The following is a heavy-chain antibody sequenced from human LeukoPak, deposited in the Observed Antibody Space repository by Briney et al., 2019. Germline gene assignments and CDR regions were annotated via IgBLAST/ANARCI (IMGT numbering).Heavy chain of an antibody. D-gene: IGHD2-8*01. CDR1: GFTFSNYW. J-gene: IGHJ4*02. CDR3: ARKGGTRGPLNY. V-gene: IGHV3-7*01. Sequence: GGSLRLSCAASGFTFSNYWMSWVRQAPGKGLEWVANIKQDGSETYYVDSVKGRFTISGANAKNSLFLQMNSLTAEDTAVYYCARKGGTRGPLNYWGQGTLITVSS. CDR2: IKQDGSET.